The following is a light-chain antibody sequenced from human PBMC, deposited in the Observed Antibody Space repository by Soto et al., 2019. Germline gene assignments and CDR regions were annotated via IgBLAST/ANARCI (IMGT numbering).Light chain of an antibody. CDR3: QQYNSWPRAT. Sequence: EIVMTQSPATLSVSPGERATLSCRASQTINTNVAWYQQKSGQAPRLLISGASTRATGIPARFSGSGSGSEFTLTISSLQSEDFGVYYCQQYNSWPRATFGQGTKVDIK. J-gene: IGKJ1*01. CDR2: GAS. CDR1: QTINTN. V-gene: IGKV3-15*01.